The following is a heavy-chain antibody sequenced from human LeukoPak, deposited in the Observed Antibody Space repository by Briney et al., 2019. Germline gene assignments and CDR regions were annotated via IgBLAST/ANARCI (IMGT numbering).Heavy chain of an antibody. J-gene: IGHJ4*02. CDR2: INHSGST. V-gene: IGHV4-34*01. D-gene: IGHD3-16*01. Sequence: SETLSLTCAVYGGSFSGYCWSWIRQPPGKGLEWIGEINHSGSTNYNPSLKSRVTISVDTSKNQFSLKLSSVTAADTAVYYCARGSWGFDYWGQGTLVTVSS. CDR1: GGSFSGYC. CDR3: ARGSWGFDY.